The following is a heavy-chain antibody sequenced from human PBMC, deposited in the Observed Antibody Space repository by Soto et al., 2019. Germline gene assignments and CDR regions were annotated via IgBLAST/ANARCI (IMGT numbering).Heavy chain of an antibody. CDR2: IYPGDSET. CDR1: GYSFTTYW. CDR3: ASQSYNPYYYYGMDV. Sequence: EVQLVQSGAEVKKPGESLKISCKGSGYSFTTYWIGWVRQMPGKGLEWMGIIYPGDSETRYSPSFQGQVTISADKSISTAYLQWSSLKASDTAMYYCASQSYNPYYYYGMDVWGQGTTVTVSS. D-gene: IGHD1-1*01. V-gene: IGHV5-51*03. J-gene: IGHJ6*02.